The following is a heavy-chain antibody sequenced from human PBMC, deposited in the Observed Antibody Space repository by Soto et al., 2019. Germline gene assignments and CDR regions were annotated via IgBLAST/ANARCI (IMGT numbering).Heavy chain of an antibody. D-gene: IGHD2-2*01. CDR1: GGSFSGYY. CDR2: INHSGST. Sequence: SETLSLTCAVYGGSFSGYYWSWIRQPPGKGLEWIGEINHSGSTNYNPSLKSRVTISVDTSKNQFSLKLSSVTAADTAVYYCGRAQDLVVPAARRFDWFDPWGQGTLVTVSS. V-gene: IGHV4-34*01. CDR3: GRAQDLVVPAARRFDWFDP. J-gene: IGHJ5*02.